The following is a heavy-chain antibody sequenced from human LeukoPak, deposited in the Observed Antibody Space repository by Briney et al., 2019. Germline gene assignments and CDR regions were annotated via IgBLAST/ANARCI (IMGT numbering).Heavy chain of an antibody. CDR2: IKSKTDGGTT. CDR3: TTDYYDTSGYSSYY. CDR1: GFTFSNYA. V-gene: IGHV3-15*01. D-gene: IGHD3-22*01. Sequence: PGGSLRLSCAASGFTFSNYAMSWVRQAPGKGLEWVGRIKSKTDGGTTDYAGPVKGRFTISRDDSKNTLYLQMSSLETEDTAVYYCTTDYYDTSGYSSYYWGQGTLVTVSS. J-gene: IGHJ4*02.